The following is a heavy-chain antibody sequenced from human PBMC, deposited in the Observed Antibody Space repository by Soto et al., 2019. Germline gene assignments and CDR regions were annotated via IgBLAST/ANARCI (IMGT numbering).Heavy chain of an antibody. D-gene: IGHD2-2*03. CDR2: MSYDGNKK. CDR1: GFTLSSYG. Sequence: QVQLVESGGGVVQPGRSLRLSCAVSGFTLSSYGIHWVRQAPGKGLEWVAFMSYDGNKKYYADSVKGRFTISRDNSKNTLYLQMDSLRADETAMYYCAKGLSVIQEWIIDGHWGQGTQVTVSS. CDR3: AKGLSVIQEWIIDGH. J-gene: IGHJ4*02. V-gene: IGHV3-30*18.